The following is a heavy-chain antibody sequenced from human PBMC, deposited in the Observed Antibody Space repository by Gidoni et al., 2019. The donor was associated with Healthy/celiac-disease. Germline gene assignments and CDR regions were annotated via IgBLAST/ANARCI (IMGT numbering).Heavy chain of an antibody. CDR1: GFTFDDYA. CDR3: AKASSGSYYTEVFDY. D-gene: IGHD3-10*01. V-gene: IGHV3-9*03. Sequence: EVQLVESGGGLVQPGRSLRLSCAASGFTFDDYAMHWVRQAPGKGLEWVSGISWNSGSIGYADSVKGRFTISRDNAKNSLYLQMNSLRAEDMALYYCAKASSGSYYTEVFDYWGQGTLVTVSS. CDR2: ISWNSGSI. J-gene: IGHJ4*02.